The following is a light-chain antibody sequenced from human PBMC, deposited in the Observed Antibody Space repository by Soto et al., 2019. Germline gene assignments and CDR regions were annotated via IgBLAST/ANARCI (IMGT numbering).Light chain of an antibody. J-gene: IGKJ3*01. CDR1: QDIRTS. V-gene: IGKV1-33*01. CDR2: GAS. CDR3: QHYDNLPPFT. Sequence: DIQMTQSPSSLSASVGARVSITCQAIQDIRTSLSWFQQKAGRAPKLLIYGASNLETGVPSRFRGSGSGRYFTITISSLQPEDIATYYCQHYDNLPPFTFGPGTKVDIK.